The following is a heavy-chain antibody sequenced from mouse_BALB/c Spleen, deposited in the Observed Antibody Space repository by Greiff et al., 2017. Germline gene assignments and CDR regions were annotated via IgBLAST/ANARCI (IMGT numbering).Heavy chain of an antibody. CDR1: GYSFTSYW. V-gene: IGHV1S126*01. J-gene: IGHJ4*01. CDR2: IDPSDSET. Sequence: QVQLKESGPQLVRPGASVKISCKASGYSFTSYWMHWVKQRPGQGLEWIGMIDPSDSETRLNQKFKDKATLTVDKSSSTAYMQLSSPTSEDSAVYYCARSHYGNYRAMDYWGQGTSVTVSS. D-gene: IGHD2-1*01. CDR3: ARSHYGNYRAMDY.